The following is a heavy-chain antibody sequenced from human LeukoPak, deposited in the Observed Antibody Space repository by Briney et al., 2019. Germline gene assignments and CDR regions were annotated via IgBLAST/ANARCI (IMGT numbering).Heavy chain of an antibody. Sequence: QPGGSLRLSCAASGFTFSSYGMHWVRQAPGKGLEWVAVISYDGSNKYYADSVKGRFTISRDNSKNTLYLQMNSLRAEDTAVYYCAKDSGYSYGYCFDYWGQGTLVTVSS. J-gene: IGHJ4*02. CDR2: ISYDGSNK. D-gene: IGHD5-18*01. CDR3: AKDSGYSYGYCFDY. V-gene: IGHV3-30*18. CDR1: GFTFSSYG.